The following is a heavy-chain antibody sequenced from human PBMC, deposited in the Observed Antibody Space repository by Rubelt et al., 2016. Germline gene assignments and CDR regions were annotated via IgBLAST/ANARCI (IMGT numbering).Heavy chain of an antibody. CDR1: GFSFRNFG. Sequence: GGGVVQPGRSLRLSCAASGFSFRNFGMHWVRQAPGKGLDWVAVIWYDGSNKYYADSVKGRFTISRDNSKNTLDLQMNSLRHDDTAVYYCAKFSGPDVPAVGDWFDPWGQGTQVTVSS. CDR3: AKFSGPDVPAVGDWFDP. J-gene: IGHJ5*02. V-gene: IGHV3-33*06. CDR2: IWYDGSNK. D-gene: IGHD6-19*01.